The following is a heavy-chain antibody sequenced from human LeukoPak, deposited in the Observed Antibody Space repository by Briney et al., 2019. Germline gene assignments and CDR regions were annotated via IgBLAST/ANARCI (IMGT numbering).Heavy chain of an antibody. D-gene: IGHD3-16*01. J-gene: IGHJ5*02. Sequence: LPETLSLTCTVSGGTVSSAGYYWSWIRQPPGKGLEWIGYVYYTGSTNYNPSVKSRVTISVDTSKNQFSLRLNSVTAADTAVYYCARRGGRGISYWFARCGQATLVTVSS. V-gene: IGHV4-61*08. CDR2: VYYTGST. CDR1: GGTVSSAGYY. CDR3: ARRGGRGISYWFAR.